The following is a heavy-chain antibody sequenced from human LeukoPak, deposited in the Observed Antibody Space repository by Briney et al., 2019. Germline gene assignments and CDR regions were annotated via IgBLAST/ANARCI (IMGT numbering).Heavy chain of an antibody. Sequence: GSLRDSCTASGFTFCESAMTGVRQAPGKGLEWVGFIRIKPYGGTPDYAASVKGRFTISRDDSKSIAYLQMNSLKTDDTAVYYCSRGPCCGGSCYTIAVDYGGQGTLVTVSS. J-gene: IGHJ4*02. D-gene: IGHD2-15*01. V-gene: IGHV3-49*04. CDR3: SRGPCCGGSCYTIAVDY. CDR2: IRIKPYGGTP. CDR1: GFTFCESA.